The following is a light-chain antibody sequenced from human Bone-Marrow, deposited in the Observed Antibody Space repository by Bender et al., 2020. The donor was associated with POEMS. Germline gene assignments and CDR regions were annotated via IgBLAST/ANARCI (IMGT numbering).Light chain of an antibody. J-gene: IGLJ2*01. Sequence: QSALTQPRSVSGSPGQSVTISCAGTASDVGTYDYVSWYQQRPGEAPKLIISDVNKWPSGVPDRFSGSKSGNTASLTISGLQSEDEAFYSCCAYAGGDTWIFGAGTKVTVL. V-gene: IGLV2-11*01. CDR2: DVN. CDR3: CAYAGGDTWI. CDR1: ASDVGTYDY.